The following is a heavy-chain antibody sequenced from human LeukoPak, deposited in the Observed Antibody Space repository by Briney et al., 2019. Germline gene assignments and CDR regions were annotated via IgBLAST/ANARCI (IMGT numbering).Heavy chain of an antibody. CDR2: INHSGST. D-gene: IGHD4-17*01. V-gene: IGHV4-34*01. CDR1: GGSFSGYY. CDR3: ARALVVYGDKGGGFDP. Sequence: SETLSLTCAVYGGSFSGYYWSWIRQPPGKGLEWIGEINHSGSTNYNPSLKSRVTISVDTSKNQFSLKLSSVTAADTAVYYCARALVVYGDKGGGFDPWGQGTLVTVSS. J-gene: IGHJ5*02.